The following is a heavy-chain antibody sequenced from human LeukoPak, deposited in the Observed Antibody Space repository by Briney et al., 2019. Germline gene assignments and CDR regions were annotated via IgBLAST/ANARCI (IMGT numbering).Heavy chain of an antibody. V-gene: IGHV5-10-1*01. CDR1: GYSFSTYW. J-gene: IGHJ4*02. Sequence: RGESLRISCRGSGYSFSTYWITWVRQMAGKGLEWMGRIDPSDSYTNYSPSFQGHVTISVDKSISTAYLQWGSLKASDTAMYYCARQSRGGAYGSSVDLGNWGQGTLITVSS. CDR2: IDPSDSYT. D-gene: IGHD2-21*01. CDR3: ARQSRGGAYGSSVDLGN.